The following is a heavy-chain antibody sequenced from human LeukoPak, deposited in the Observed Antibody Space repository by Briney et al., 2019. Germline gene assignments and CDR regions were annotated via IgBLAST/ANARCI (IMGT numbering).Heavy chain of an antibody. D-gene: IGHD4-23*01. CDR1: GFTFSSYA. J-gene: IGHJ4*02. CDR2: ISSSADST. CDR3: AKPLEKYTYGGNFDY. Sequence: GGSLRLSCEASGFTFSSYAMSWVRQAPGKGLPWVSFISSSADSTYYADSVKGRFTISRDNSKNTLYLQMNNVRAEDTAVYYCAKPLEKYTYGGNFDYWGQGILVTVSS. V-gene: IGHV3-23*01.